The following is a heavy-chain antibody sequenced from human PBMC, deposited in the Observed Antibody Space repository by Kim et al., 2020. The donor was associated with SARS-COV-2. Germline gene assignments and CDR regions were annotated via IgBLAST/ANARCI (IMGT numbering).Heavy chain of an antibody. Sequence: DSVKGRFSISRDNSKNTLYLQMNSLRAEDTAVYYCAKTPLMVVAATHFDYWGQGTLVTVSS. J-gene: IGHJ4*02. D-gene: IGHD2-15*01. CDR3: AKTPLMVVAATHFDY. V-gene: IGHV3-30*02.